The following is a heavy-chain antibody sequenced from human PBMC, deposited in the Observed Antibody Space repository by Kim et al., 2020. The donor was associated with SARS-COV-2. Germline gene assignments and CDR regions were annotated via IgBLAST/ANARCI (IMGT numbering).Heavy chain of an antibody. CDR3: ARVKCSSTSCGYDYYYYYGMDV. D-gene: IGHD2-2*01. J-gene: IGHJ6*02. CDR1: GFTFSDHY. V-gene: IGHV3-11*05. CDR2: ISSSSSYT. Sequence: GGSLRLSCAASGFTFSDHYMSWIRQAPGKGLEWVSYISSSSSYTNYADSVKGRFTISRDNAKNSLYLQMNSLRAEDTAVYYCARVKCSSTSCGYDYYYYYGMDVWGQGTTVTVSS.